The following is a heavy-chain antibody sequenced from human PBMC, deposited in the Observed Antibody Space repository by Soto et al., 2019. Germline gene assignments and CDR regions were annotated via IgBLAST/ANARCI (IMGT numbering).Heavy chain of an antibody. D-gene: IGHD6-6*01. CDR1: GFTFSSYA. Sequence: GSLRLSCAASGFTFSSYAMSWVRQAPGKGLEWVSAISGSGGSTYYADSVKGRFTISRDNSKNTLYLQMNSLRAEDTAVYYCAKGVDGYSSSYGMDVWGQGTTVTVSS. J-gene: IGHJ6*02. CDR2: ISGSGGST. V-gene: IGHV3-23*01. CDR3: AKGVDGYSSSYGMDV.